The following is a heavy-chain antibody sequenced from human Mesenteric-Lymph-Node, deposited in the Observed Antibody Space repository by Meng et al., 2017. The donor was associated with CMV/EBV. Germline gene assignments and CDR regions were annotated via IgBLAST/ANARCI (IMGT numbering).Heavy chain of an antibody. V-gene: IGHV4-34*01. CDR3: ARAGRYNNYESY. CDR2: INQSGTT. Sequence: CAFYGGYFSWYSWSWFRQPPGKGLEWIVEINQSGTTNYSPSLKTRVTMSIDTSKNHFSLRLTSVTAADTAVYYCARAGRYNNYESYWGQGALVTVSS. D-gene: IGHD4-11*01. CDR1: GGYFSWYS. J-gene: IGHJ4*02.